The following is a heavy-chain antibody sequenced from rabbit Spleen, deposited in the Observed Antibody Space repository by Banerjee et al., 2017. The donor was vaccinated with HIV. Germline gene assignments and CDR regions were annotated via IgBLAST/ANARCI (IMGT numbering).Heavy chain of an antibody. CDR2: IYADSSGST. D-gene: IGHD2-1*01. V-gene: IGHV1S45*01. CDR3: ARGSATMTMVITGFYLGL. Sequence: QEQLEESGGDLVKPEGSLTLTCTASGFTISSSYYMCWVRQAPGKGLECIACIYADSSGSTYYASWAKGRFTISKTSSTTVTLQMTSLTAADTATYFCARGSATMTMVITGFYLGLWGQGTLVTVS. J-gene: IGHJ3*01. CDR1: GFTISSSYY.